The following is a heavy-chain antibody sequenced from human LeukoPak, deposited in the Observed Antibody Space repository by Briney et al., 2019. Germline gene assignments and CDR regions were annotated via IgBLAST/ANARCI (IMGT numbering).Heavy chain of an antibody. Sequence: GGSLRLSCAASGFTFSSYAMHWVRQAPGKGLEWVAVISYDGSNKYYADSVKGRFTISRDNSKNTLYLQMSSLRAEDTAVYYCARDSPYFDYWGQGTLVTVSS. V-gene: IGHV3-30-3*01. CDR1: GFTFSSYA. CDR2: ISYDGSNK. J-gene: IGHJ4*02. CDR3: ARDSPYFDY.